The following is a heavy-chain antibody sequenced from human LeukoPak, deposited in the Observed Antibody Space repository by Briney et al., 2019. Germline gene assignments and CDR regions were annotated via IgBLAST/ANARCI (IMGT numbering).Heavy chain of an antibody. V-gene: IGHV1-69*06. J-gene: IGHJ3*02. CDR1: GGTFSSYA. Sequence: EASVKVSCKASGGTFSSYAISWVRQAPGQGLEWMGGIIPIFGTANYAQKFQGRVTITADKSTSTAYMELSSLRSEDTAVYYCARDPDYGDYDAFDIWGQGTMVTVSS. CDR2: IIPIFGTA. CDR3: ARDPDYGDYDAFDI. D-gene: IGHD4-17*01.